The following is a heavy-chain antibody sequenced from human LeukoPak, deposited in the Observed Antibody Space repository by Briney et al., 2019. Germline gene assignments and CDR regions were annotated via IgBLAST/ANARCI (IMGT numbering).Heavy chain of an antibody. CDR1: GFTFSSYG. CDR2: ISGSGGST. J-gene: IGHJ4*02. CDR3: ARITLLLWFGELSFDY. V-gene: IGHV3-23*01. Sequence: GGSLRLSCAASGFTFSSYGMSWVRQAPGKGLEWVSAISGSGGSTYYADSVKGRFTISRDNSKNTLYLQMNSLRAEDTAVYYCARITLLLWFGELSFDYWGQGTLVTVSS. D-gene: IGHD3-10*01.